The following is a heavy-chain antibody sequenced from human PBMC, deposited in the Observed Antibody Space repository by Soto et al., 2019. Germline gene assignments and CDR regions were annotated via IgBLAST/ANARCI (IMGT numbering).Heavy chain of an antibody. V-gene: IGHV3-64D*08. J-gene: IGHJ4*02. CDR3: VKDYGRNWNYVFDF. D-gene: IGHD1-7*01. CDR2: ISGNGGAT. CDR1: GFIFESFA. Sequence: GGSLRLSCSPSGFIFESFAMHWLRQAPGRGLEYVSSISGNGGATHHADSVRGRFTISRGNSKSILFLQMSSLRPEDTAFYYCVKDYGRNWNYVFDFWGQGTLVTVSS.